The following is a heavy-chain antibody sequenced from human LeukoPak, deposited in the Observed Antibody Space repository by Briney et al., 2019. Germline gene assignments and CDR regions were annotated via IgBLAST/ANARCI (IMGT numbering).Heavy chain of an antibody. CDR1: GGSISSYC. V-gene: IGHV4-59*01. J-gene: IGHJ5*02. D-gene: IGHD2-2*01. Sequence: SETLSLTCTVSGGSISSYCWSWIRQPPGKGLEWIGYIYYSGSTNYNPSLKSRVTISVDTSKNQFSLKLSSVTAADTAVYYCARGYGFDPWGQGTLVTVSS. CDR2: IYYSGST. CDR3: ARGYGFDP.